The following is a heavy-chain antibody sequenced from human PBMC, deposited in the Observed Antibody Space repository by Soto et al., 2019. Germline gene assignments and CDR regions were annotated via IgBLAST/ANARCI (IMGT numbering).Heavy chain of an antibody. D-gene: IGHD3-10*01. CDR1: GGSISSGGYY. V-gene: IGHV4-31*03. Sequence: QVQLQESGPGLVKPSQTLSLTCTVSGGSISSGGYYWSWIRQHPGKGLEWIGYIYYSGSTYYNPSLKSRVTISVDTSKNQFYLKLSSVTAADTAVYYCASTSITMVRGVIIKVWFDPWGQGTLVTVSS. CDR2: IYYSGST. J-gene: IGHJ5*02. CDR3: ASTSITMVRGVIIKVWFDP.